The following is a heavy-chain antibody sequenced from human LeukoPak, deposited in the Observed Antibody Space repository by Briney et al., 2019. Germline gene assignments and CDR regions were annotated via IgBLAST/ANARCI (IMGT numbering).Heavy chain of an antibody. J-gene: IGHJ4*02. CDR1: GYTFTTSG. Sequence: ASVKVSCKASGYTFTTSGISWVRQAPGQGLEWMGWIGANNGNTVYTQNFQGRVTLSTDSSTSTAYMEMTSLTSDDTAVYYCARDHQVAFDYWGQGTLVTVSS. V-gene: IGHV1-18*01. CDR3: ARDHQVAFDY. CDR2: IGANNGNT.